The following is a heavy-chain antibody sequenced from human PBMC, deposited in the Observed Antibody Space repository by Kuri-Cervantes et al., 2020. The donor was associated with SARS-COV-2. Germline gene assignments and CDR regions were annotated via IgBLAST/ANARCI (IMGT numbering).Heavy chain of an antibody. Sequence: SETLSLTCSVSGGSIISSGNYWGWIRQPPGKGLEWVGSIYYTGSTSYNPSLKSRVTISVDTSKNQFSLRLSSVTAADTAVYYCARHPLITLKEGWSDPWGQGTLVTVSS. CDR3: ARHPLITLKEGWSDP. V-gene: IGHV4-39*01. J-gene: IGHJ5*02. CDR1: GGSIISSGNY. CDR2: IYYTGST. D-gene: IGHD3-22*01.